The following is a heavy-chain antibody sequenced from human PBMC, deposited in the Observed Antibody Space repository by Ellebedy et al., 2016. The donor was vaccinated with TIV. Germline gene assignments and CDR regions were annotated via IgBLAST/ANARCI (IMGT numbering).Heavy chain of an antibody. Sequence: AASVKVSCKVSGYTLTELSMHWVRQDPGKGLEWMGGFDPEDGETIYAQKFQGRVAMTEDTSTDTAYMELSSLRSEDTAVYYCTTGTDIVVVPAAMRRAGYYYYGMDVWGQGTTVTVSS. D-gene: IGHD2-2*01. CDR3: TTGTDIVVVPAAMRRAGYYYYGMDV. J-gene: IGHJ6*02. V-gene: IGHV1-24*01. CDR2: FDPEDGET. CDR1: GYTLTELS.